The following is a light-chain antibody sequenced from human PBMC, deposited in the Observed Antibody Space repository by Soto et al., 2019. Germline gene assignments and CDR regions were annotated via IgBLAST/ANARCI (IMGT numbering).Light chain of an antibody. CDR2: GNS. Sequence: QSVLTQPPSVSGAPGQRGTISCTGSRSNIGAGYDVHWYQQLPGTAPKLLIYGNSNRPSGVPDRFSGSKSGTSASLAITGLQAEDESDYDCQSYDSSLSGSVFGGGTKVTVL. CDR3: QSYDSSLSGSV. V-gene: IGLV1-40*01. J-gene: IGLJ2*01. CDR1: RSNIGAGYD.